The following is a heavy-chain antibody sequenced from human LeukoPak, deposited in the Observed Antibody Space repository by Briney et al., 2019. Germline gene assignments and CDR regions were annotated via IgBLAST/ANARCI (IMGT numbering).Heavy chain of an antibody. D-gene: IGHD6-13*01. Sequence: SETLSLTCAVYGGSFSGYYWSWIRQPPGKGLEWIGEINHSGSTNYNPSLKSRVTISVDTSKNQFSLKLSSVTAADTAVYYCARWDIAASAVYWGQGTLVTVSS. CDR3: ARWDIAASAVY. J-gene: IGHJ4*02. CDR2: INHSGST. CDR1: GGSFSGYY. V-gene: IGHV4-34*01.